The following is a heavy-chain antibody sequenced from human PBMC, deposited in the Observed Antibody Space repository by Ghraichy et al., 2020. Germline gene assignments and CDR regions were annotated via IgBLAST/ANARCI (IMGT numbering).Heavy chain of an antibody. CDR1: GGTFSSYA. CDR2: IIPIFGTA. V-gene: IGHV1-69*05. J-gene: IGHJ4*02. CDR3: ARDKGSGYYFDY. D-gene: IGHD3-3*01. Sequence: SVKVSCKASGGTFSSYAISWVRQAPGQGLEWMGGIIPIFGTANYAQKFQGRVTITTDESTSTAYMELSSLRSEDTAVYYCARDKGSGYYFDYWGQGTLVNSSS.